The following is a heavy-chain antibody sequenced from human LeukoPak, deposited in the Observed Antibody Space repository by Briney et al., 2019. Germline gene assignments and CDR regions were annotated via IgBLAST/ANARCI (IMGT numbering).Heavy chain of an antibody. CDR2: IYYSGST. D-gene: IGHD3-10*01. Sequence: SETLSLTCTVSGGSISSSSYYWGWIRQPPGKGLEWIGSIYYSGSTYYNPSLKSRVTISVDTSKNQFSLKLSSVTAADTAVYYCARFLPRITMVQGKFDYWGQGTLVTVSS. J-gene: IGHJ4*02. CDR3: ARFLPRITMVQGKFDY. V-gene: IGHV4-39*01. CDR1: GGSISSSSYY.